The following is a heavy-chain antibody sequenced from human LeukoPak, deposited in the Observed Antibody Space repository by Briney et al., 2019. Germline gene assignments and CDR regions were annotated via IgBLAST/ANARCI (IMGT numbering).Heavy chain of an antibody. CDR1: GFTFSSYG. J-gene: IGHJ4*02. CDR2: IYSGGSI. V-gene: IGHV3-66*01. Sequence: GGSLRLSCAASGFTFSSYGMHWVRQAPGKGLEWVSVIYSGGSIYYADSVKGRFTSSRDNSKNTMYLQMNSLRAEDTAVYYCARDSQKGLWGQGTLVTVSS. CDR3: ARDSQKGL.